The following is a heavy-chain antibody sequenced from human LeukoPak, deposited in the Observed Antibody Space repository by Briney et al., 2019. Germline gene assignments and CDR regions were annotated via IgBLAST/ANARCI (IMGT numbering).Heavy chain of an antibody. V-gene: IGHV1-58*01. CDR1: GFTFTSSA. J-gene: IGHJ3*02. CDR2: IVVGSGNT. CDR3: AASRHCSSTSCYYFAFDI. D-gene: IGHD2-2*01. Sequence: GTSVKVSCKASGFTFTSSAVQWVRQARGQRLEWIGWIVVGSGNTNYAQKLQERVTITRDMSTSTAYMELSSLRSEDTAVYYCAASRHCSSTSCYYFAFDIWGQGTMVTVSS.